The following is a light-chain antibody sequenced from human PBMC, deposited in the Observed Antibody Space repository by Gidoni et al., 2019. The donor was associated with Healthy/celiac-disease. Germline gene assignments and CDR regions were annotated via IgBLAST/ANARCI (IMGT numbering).Light chain of an antibody. CDR2: DDS. CDR3: QVWDSSSDQGV. V-gene: IGLV3-21*02. Sequence: SYVLTQPPSVSVAPGQTARSTCGGNNIGSKSVHWYQQKPGPAPVLVVYDDSDRPSGPPERFSGSNSGNTATLTISRVEAGDEADYYCQVWDSSSDQGVFGTGTKVTVL. CDR1: NIGSKS. J-gene: IGLJ1*01.